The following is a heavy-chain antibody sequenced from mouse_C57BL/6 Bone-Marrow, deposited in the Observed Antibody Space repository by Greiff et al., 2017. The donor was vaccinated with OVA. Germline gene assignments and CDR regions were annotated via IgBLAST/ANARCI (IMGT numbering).Heavy chain of an antibody. J-gene: IGHJ3*01. Sequence: EVKLMESGPELVKPGASVKISCKASGYSFTDYNMNWVKQSHGKSLEWIGVINPNYGTTSYNQKFKGKATLTVDPSSSTAYMQLNSLTSEDSAVYYCARPSNDYGGPWFAYWGQGTLVTVSA. CDR3: ARPSNDYGGPWFAY. CDR1: GYSFTDYN. V-gene: IGHV1-39*01. CDR2: INPNYGTT. D-gene: IGHD2-4*01.